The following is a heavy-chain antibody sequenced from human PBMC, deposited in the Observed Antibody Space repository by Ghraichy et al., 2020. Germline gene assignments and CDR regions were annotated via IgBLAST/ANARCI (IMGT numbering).Heavy chain of an antibody. CDR2: IYYSGST. CDR1: GGSISSSSYY. J-gene: IGHJ4*02. Sequence: SETLSLTCTVSGGSISSSSYYWGWIRQPPGKGLEWIGSIYYSGSTYYNPSLKSRVTISVDTSKNQFSLKLSSVTAADTAVYYCARHHPSHPFDWLLLGWESWGQGTLVTVSS. D-gene: IGHD3-9*01. CDR3: ARHHPSHPFDWLLLGWES. V-gene: IGHV4-39*01.